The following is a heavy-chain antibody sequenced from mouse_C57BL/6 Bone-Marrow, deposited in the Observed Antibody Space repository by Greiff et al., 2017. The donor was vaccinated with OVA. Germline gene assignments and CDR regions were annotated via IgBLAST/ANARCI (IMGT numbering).Heavy chain of an antibody. CDR3: ARGGGRQDY. CDR2: IHPNSGST. CDR1: GYTFTSYW. V-gene: IGHV1-64*01. Sequence: QVHVKQPGAELVKPGASVKLSCKASGYTFTSYWMHWVKQRPGQGLEWIGMIHPNSGSTNYNEKFKSKATLTVDKSSSTAYMQLSSLTSEDSAVYYCARGGGRQDYWGQGTTLTVSS. D-gene: IGHD3-3*01. J-gene: IGHJ2*01.